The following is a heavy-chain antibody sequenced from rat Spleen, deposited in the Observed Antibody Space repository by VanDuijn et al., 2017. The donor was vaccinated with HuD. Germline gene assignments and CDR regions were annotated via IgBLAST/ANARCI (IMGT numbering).Heavy chain of an antibody. Sequence: EVQLVESGGGLVQPGRSLKLSCVASGFTFSNYDMVWVRQAPTKGLEWVASSSPSGGVTYYRDSVKGRFTVSRDNAKSTLYLQMDSLRSEDTATYYCARRGYSLAYFDYWGQGVMVTVSS. V-gene: IGHV5-25*01. CDR3: ARRGYSLAYFDY. J-gene: IGHJ2*01. CDR2: SSPSGGVT. CDR1: GFTFSNYD. D-gene: IGHD1-1*01.